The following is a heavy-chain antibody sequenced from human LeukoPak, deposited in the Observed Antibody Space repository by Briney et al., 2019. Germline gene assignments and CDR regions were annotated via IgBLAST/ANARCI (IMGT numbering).Heavy chain of an antibody. V-gene: IGHV4-30-2*01. J-gene: IGHJ3*02. D-gene: IGHD3-3*01. CDR3: AREGVTYYDFWSALNDAFDI. CDR1: GGSISSGVYS. CDR2: IYHSGST. Sequence: SETLSLTCAVSGGSISSGVYSWSWIRQPPGKGLEWIGYIYHSGSTYYNPSLKSRVTISVVRSKNQFSLKLSSVTAADTAVYYCAREGVTYYDFWSALNDAFDIWGQGTMVTVSS.